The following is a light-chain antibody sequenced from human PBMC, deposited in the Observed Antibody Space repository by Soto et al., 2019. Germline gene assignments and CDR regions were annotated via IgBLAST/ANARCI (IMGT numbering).Light chain of an antibody. J-gene: IGLJ1*01. CDR1: NSNIGSNI. V-gene: IGLV1-44*01. CDR2: SDN. CDR3: AAWDDSLNGYV. Sequence: QSVLTQPPSASGTPGQRVTISCSGSNSNIGSNIVNWYQQLPGTAPKLLIYSDNQRPSGVPDRFSGSRSGTSASLAISGLQSDDEADYYCAAWDDSLNGYVVGTGTKV.